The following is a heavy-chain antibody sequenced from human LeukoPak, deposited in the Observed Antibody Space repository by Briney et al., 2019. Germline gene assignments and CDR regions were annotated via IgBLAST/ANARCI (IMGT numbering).Heavy chain of an antibody. CDR1: GGSISNYF. J-gene: IGHJ4*02. Sequence: PSETLSHTCTVSGGSISNYFWSWIRQPAGKGLEWIGRIYTSENTNYNPSLKSRVTVSVDTSKNQFSLRLSSVTAADTAVYYCAREATWTGTPYYFDYWGQGTLVTVSS. V-gene: IGHV4-4*07. D-gene: IGHD3/OR15-3a*01. CDR3: AREATWTGTPYYFDY. CDR2: IYTSENT.